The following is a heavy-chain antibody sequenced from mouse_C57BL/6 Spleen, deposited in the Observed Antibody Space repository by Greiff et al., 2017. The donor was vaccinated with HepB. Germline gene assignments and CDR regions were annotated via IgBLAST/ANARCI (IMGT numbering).Heavy chain of an antibody. CDR1: GFSLTSYG. D-gene: IGHD1-1*01. J-gene: IGHJ4*01. Sequence: QVQLKESGPGLVQPSQSLSITCTVSGFSLTSYGVHWVRQSPGKGLEWLGVIWSGGSTDYNAAFISRLSISKDNSKSQVFFKMNSLQADDTAIYYCARMDYVGHYYAMDYWGQGTSVTVSS. V-gene: IGHV2-2*01. CDR3: ARMDYVGHYYAMDY. CDR2: IWSGGST.